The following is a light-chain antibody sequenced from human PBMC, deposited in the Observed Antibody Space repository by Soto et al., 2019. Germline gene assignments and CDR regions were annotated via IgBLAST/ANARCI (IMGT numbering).Light chain of an antibody. V-gene: IGKV1-39*01. CDR3: QQSYSTPLT. CDR2: AAS. CDR1: QSISSY. Sequence: DIQMTQSPSSLSASVGDRVTITCRASQSISSYLNWYQQKPGKAPKLLIYAASSLQSGVTSRFSGIGFGTVFTFTINILQPEDFATYYCQQSYSTPLTFGGGTKVDIK. J-gene: IGKJ4*01.